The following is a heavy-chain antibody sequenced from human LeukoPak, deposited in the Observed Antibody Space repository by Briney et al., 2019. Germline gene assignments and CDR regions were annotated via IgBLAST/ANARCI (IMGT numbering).Heavy chain of an antibody. CDR3: ARDWSGDYGDYVHGHFDY. D-gene: IGHD4-17*01. J-gene: IGHJ4*02. V-gene: IGHV1-46*01. CDR1: GYTFTSYY. Sequence: ASVKVSCKASGYTFTSYYMHWARQAPGQGLEWMGIVNPSGGSTSYAQKFQGRVTMTRDTSTSTVYMELSSLRSEDTAVYYCARDWSGDYGDYVHGHFDYWGQGTLVTVSS. CDR2: VNPSGGST.